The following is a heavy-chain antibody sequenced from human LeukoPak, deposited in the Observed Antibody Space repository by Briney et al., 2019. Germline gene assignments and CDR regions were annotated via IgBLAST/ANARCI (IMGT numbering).Heavy chain of an antibody. J-gene: IGHJ4*02. CDR1: GVSISDYH. D-gene: IGHD1-26*01. V-gene: IGHV4-59*01. CDR2: FSYSGST. Sequence: PSETLSLTCSVSGVSISDYHWIWIRQPPAKGLEWMGYFSYSGSTRYNPSLKSRVTMSVDTSKNQFSLRLISMAAADTAVYYCARMYSGTSYYFDFWGQGTLVTVSS. CDR3: ARMYSGTSYYFDF.